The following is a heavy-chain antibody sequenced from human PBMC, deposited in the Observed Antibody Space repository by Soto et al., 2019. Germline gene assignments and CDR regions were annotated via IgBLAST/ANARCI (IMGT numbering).Heavy chain of an antibody. J-gene: IGHJ6*02. D-gene: IGHD4-4*01. CDR3: ARDYSNYPAYYYYGMDV. V-gene: IGHV3-33*01. CDR2: IWYDGSNK. Sequence: QVQLVESGGGVVQPGRSLRLSCAASGFTFSSYGMHWVRQAPGKGLEWVAVIWYDGSNKYYADSVKGRFTISRDNSKNTLYLQMNSLRAEDTAVYYCARDYSNYPAYYYYGMDVWGQGPTVTVSS. CDR1: GFTFSSYG.